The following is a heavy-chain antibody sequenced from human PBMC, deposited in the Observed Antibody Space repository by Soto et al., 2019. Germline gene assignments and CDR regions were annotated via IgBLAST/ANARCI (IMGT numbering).Heavy chain of an antibody. CDR2: ISGSGGST. CDR1: GFTFSSYA. Sequence: VQLLESGGGLVQPGGSLRLSCAACGFTFSSYAMSWVRQAPGKGLEWVSAISGSGGSTYYADSVKGRFTISRDNSKNTLYLQMNSLRAEDTAVYYCSLYCSSTSCYGGRDYWGQGTLVTVSS. V-gene: IGHV3-23*01. D-gene: IGHD2-2*01. CDR3: SLYCSSTSCYGGRDY. J-gene: IGHJ4*02.